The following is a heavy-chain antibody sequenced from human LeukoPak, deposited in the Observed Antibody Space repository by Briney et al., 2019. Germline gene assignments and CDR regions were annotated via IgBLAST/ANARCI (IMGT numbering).Heavy chain of an antibody. CDR3: ARAFYHGDYIDY. V-gene: IGHV3-66*01. Sequence: GGSLRLSCAASEFSVGSNYMTWVRQAPGKGLEWVSLIYSGGSTYYADSVKGRFTISRDNAKNSLYLQMNSLRAKDTAVYYCARAFYHGDYIDYWGQGTLVTVSS. CDR2: IYSGGST. CDR1: EFSVGSNY. J-gene: IGHJ4*02. D-gene: IGHD2/OR15-2a*01.